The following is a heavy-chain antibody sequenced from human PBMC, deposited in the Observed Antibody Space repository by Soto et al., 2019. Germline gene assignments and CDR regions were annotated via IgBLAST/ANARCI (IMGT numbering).Heavy chain of an antibody. D-gene: IGHD6-13*01. Sequence: PSETLSLTCAVYGGSFSGYYWSWIRQPPGKGLEWIGEINHSGSTNYNPSLKSRVTISVDTSKNQFSLKLSSVTAADTAVYYWARVIAATNYYYGMDVWGQGTTVTVSS. J-gene: IGHJ6*02. CDR2: INHSGST. CDR1: GGSFSGYY. CDR3: ARVIAATNYYYGMDV. V-gene: IGHV4-34*01.